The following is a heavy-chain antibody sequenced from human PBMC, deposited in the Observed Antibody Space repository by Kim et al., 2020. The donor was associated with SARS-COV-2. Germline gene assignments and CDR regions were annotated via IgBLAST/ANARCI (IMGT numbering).Heavy chain of an antibody. D-gene: IGHD2-21*02. CDR1: GYSISSGYY. J-gene: IGHJ4*02. V-gene: IGHV4-38-2*02. CDR2: IFHSGST. Sequence: SETLSLTCTVSGYSISSGYYWGWIRQPPEKGLEWIGSIFHSGSTYDNPSLRSRAALSVDTSKNEFSLKLSSVTAADTAVYYCARLGGAGESDWHQEALDYWGQGTLVTVSA. CDR3: ARLGGAGESDWHQEALDY.